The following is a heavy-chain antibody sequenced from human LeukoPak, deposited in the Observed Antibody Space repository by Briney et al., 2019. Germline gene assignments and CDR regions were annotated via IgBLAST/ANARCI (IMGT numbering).Heavy chain of an antibody. J-gene: IGHJ4*02. V-gene: IGHV4-4*07. D-gene: IGHD3-10*01. Sequence: KPSETLSLTCTVSGGSISSYYWSWIRQPAGKGLEWIGRIYISGSTNYNPSLKSRVTMSVDTSKNQFSLKLSSVTAADTAVYYCARAPMVRGVIPYFDYWGQGTLVTVSS. CDR2: IYISGST. CDR1: GGSISSYY. CDR3: ARAPMVRGVIPYFDY.